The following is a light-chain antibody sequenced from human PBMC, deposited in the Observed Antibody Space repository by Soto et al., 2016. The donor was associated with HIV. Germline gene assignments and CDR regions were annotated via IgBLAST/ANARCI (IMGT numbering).Light chain of an antibody. CDR2: DDS. Sequence: SYELTQPPSVSVAPGQTARITCEGDNIGSKSVHWYQQRPGQAPVLVVFDDSDRPSHIPDRFSGSKSGNTATLAISRVEAGDEADYYCQVWDITSGHVVFGGGTNLPVL. CDR1: NIGSKS. J-gene: IGLJ2*01. CDR3: QVWDITSGHVV. V-gene: IGLV3-21*02.